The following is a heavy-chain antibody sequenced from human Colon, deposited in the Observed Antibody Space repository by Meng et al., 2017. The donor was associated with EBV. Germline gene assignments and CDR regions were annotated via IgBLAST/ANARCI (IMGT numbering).Heavy chain of an antibody. V-gene: IGHV4-4*02. J-gene: IGHJ4*02. Sequence: GHLQESGPGLVKPSGTPSLTCAGAGGSSSSSHWWTWVRQPPGKGLEWIGEVYHTGSTKYNPSLKSRLTISVDKSKNQFSLNLTSVTAADTAVYYCARVWQSLTAFFDSWGQGTLVTVSS. CDR3: ARVWQSLTAFFDS. CDR2: VYHTGST. D-gene: IGHD2-21*01. CDR1: GGSSSSSHW.